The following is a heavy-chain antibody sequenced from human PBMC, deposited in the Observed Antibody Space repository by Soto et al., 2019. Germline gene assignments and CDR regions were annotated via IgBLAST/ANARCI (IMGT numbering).Heavy chain of an antibody. CDR2: IKTRSYNYAT. CDR1: GFTFSGSA. D-gene: IGHD3-16*01. V-gene: IGHV3-73*02. J-gene: IGHJ4*02. Sequence: EVQLVESGGGLVQPGGSVIISCAASGFTFSGSAIHWVRQASGKGLEWLGRIKTRSYNYATAYTASLKGRFTISRDDSKNTAYLEMNSLKTVDTAVYFFSRPRGGGDDRDSPPYYLDSWGQGTLVTVSS. CDR3: SRPRGGGDDRDSPPYYLDS.